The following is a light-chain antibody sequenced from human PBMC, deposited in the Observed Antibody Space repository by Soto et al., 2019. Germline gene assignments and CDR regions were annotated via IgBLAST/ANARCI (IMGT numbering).Light chain of an antibody. CDR3: QQYGSSPIT. V-gene: IGKV3D-20*01. J-gene: IGKJ5*01. CDR2: DAS. CDR1: QSVSSSY. Sequence: EIVLTQSPATLSLSPGERATLSCGAIQSVSSSYLAWYQQKPGLAPRLLIYDASSRATGIPDRFSGSGSGTDFTLTISRLEPEDFAVYYCQQYGSSPITFGQGTRWRLN.